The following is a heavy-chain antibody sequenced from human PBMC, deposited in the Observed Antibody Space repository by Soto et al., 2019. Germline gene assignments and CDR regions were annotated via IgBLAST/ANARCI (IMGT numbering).Heavy chain of an antibody. Sequence: ASETLSLTCTVSGGSISSYYWSWIRQPPGKGLEWIGYIYYSGSTNYNPSLKSRVTISVDTSKNQFSLKLSSVTAADTAVYYCARKNGSGWYKHYYYGMDVWGQGTTVTVSS. CDR1: GGSISSYY. D-gene: IGHD6-19*01. J-gene: IGHJ6*02. CDR3: ARKNGSGWYKHYYYGMDV. CDR2: IYYSGST. V-gene: IGHV4-59*01.